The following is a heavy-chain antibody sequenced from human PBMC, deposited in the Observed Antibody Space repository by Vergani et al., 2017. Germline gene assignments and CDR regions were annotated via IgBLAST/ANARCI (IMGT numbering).Heavy chain of an antibody. CDR2: IYYSGST. CDR1: GGSISSSSYY. V-gene: IGHV4-39*07. D-gene: IGHD3-9*01. Sequence: QLQLQESGPGLVKPSETLSLTCTVSGGSISSSSYYWGWIRQPPGKGLEWIGSIYYSGSTYYNPSLKSRVTIVVDTSKNQFALKLSSVTAADTAVYYCARATMYYDILTGEVLYYYYGMDVWGQGTTVTVSS. CDR3: ARATMYYDILTGEVLYYYYGMDV. J-gene: IGHJ6*02.